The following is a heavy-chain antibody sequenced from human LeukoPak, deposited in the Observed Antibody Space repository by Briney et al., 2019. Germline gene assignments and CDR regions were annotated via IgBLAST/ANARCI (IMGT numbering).Heavy chain of an antibody. CDR2: MNPNSGNT. Sequence: ASVKVSCKASGYTFTGYYMHWVRQAPGQGLEWMGWMNPNSGNTGYAQKFQGRVTMTRNTSISTAYMELSSLRSEDTAVYYCARATPIYQLLWRYYYYGMDVWGQGTTVTVSS. CDR3: ARATPIYQLLWRYYYYGMDV. J-gene: IGHJ6*02. D-gene: IGHD2-2*01. V-gene: IGHV1-8*02. CDR1: GYTFTGYY.